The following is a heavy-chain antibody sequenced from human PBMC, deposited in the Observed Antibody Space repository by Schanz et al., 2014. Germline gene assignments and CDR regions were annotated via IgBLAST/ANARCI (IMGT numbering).Heavy chain of an antibody. CDR3: ARENTAVAGMPRVMDV. J-gene: IGHJ6*02. Sequence: QVQLVQSGVEVKKPGASVKVSCMASGYTFTGYYMHWVRQAPGQGLEWMGRVSPYSGDTNYAQMFQGRVTMTTDTSISTAYMELSRLTSDDTAVFFCARENTAVAGMPRVMDVWGQGTTVTVSS. V-gene: IGHV1-2*06. CDR1: GYTFTGYY. CDR2: VSPYSGDT. D-gene: IGHD6-19*01.